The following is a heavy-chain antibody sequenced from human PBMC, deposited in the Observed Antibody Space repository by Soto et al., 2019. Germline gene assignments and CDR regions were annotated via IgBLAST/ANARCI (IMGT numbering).Heavy chain of an antibody. Sequence: QVQLVESGGGVFHPERSLRLSCEGSGFTLSSHGMHWVRQAPGKGLEWVEVISYEGSDNNYAASVKGRYTISRDNYKNTLYLQRNSLRPDDTAVYYCAKDQDRGGAAYYFDYWGQGTLVTVSS. CDR2: ISYEGSDN. J-gene: IGHJ4*02. CDR3: AKDQDRGGAAYYFDY. D-gene: IGHD3-10*01. CDR1: GFTLSSHG. V-gene: IGHV3-30*18.